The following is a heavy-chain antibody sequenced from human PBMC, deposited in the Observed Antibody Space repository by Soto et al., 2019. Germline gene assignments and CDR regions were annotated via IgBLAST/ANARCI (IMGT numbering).Heavy chain of an antibody. CDR3: ARDGLYDILTGYYTGGMDV. J-gene: IGHJ6*02. V-gene: IGHV3-33*01. CDR1: GFTFSSYG. D-gene: IGHD3-9*01. CDR2: IWYDGSNK. Sequence: GGSLRLSYAASGFTFSSYGMHWVRQAPGKGLEWVAVIWYDGSNKYYADSVKGRFTISRDNSKNTLYLQMNSLRAEDTAVYYCARDGLYDILTGYYTGGMDVWGQGTTVTVSS.